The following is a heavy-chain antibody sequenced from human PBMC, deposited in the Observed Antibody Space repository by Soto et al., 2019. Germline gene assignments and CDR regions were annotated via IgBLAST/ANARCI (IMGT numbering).Heavy chain of an antibody. CDR3: AREVGGSSSWDYYYYGMDV. J-gene: IGHJ6*02. CDR2: IWYDGSNK. Sequence: AGGSPRLSCSASGFTFSSYGMHWVRQAPGKGLEWVAVIWYDGSNKYYADSVKGRFTISRDNSKNTLYLQMNSLRAEDTAVYYCAREVGGSSSWDYYYYGMDVWGQGTTVTVSS. D-gene: IGHD6-13*01. V-gene: IGHV3-33*01. CDR1: GFTFSSYG.